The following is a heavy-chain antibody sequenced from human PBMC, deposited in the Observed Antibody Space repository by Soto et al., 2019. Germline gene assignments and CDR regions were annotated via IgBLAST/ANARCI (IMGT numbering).Heavy chain of an antibody. Sequence: GGSLRLSCAASGFTFTGYGMHWVRQAPGKGLEWMALILHDGSAEYYADSVKGRFTISRDNSKNTLYLQMNSLRAEDTAVYYCARSRDGYSFYFYYGMDGWGQGTTVTVSS. J-gene: IGHJ6*02. CDR3: ARSRDGYSFYFYYGMDG. CDR1: GFTFTGYG. CDR2: ILHDGSAE. V-gene: IGHV3-30*03. D-gene: IGHD4-4*01.